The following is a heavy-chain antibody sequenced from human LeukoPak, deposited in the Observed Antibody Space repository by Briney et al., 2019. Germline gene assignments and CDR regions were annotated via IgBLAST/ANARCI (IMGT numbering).Heavy chain of an antibody. J-gene: IGHJ1*01. Sequence: GGSLRLSCAASGFTFSSFSMTWVRQAPGKGLEWVSIIYGGGSTYYADSVNGRFTISRHNSQNTLFLQMNSLRTEDTAVYYCARAYDSSGYWPEYFHHWGQGTLVTVSS. CDR1: GFTFSSFS. D-gene: IGHD3-22*01. V-gene: IGHV3-53*04. CDR2: IYGGGST. CDR3: ARAYDSSGYWPEYFHH.